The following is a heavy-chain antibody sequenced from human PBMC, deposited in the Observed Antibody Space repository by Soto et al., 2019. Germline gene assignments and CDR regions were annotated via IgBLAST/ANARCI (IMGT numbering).Heavy chain of an antibody. Sequence: QVQLVESGGGVVQPGRSLRLSCAASGFTFSSYGMHWVRQAPGKGLEWVAVIWYDGSNKYYADSVKGRFTISRDNSKNTLYLQMNSLSAEETAVYYCARHGAGKGGGMDVWGQGTTVTVSS. J-gene: IGHJ6*02. CDR3: ARHGAGKGGGMDV. CDR1: GFTFSSYG. V-gene: IGHV3-33*01. D-gene: IGHD2-15*01. CDR2: IWYDGSNK.